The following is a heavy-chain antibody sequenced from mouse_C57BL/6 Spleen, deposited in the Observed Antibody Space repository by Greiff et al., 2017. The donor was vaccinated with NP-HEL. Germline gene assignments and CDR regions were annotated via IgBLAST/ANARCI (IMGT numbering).Heavy chain of an antibody. J-gene: IGHJ2*01. CDR2: INPYNGGT. Sequence: EVQLQQSGPVPVKPGASVKMSCKASGYTFTDYYMNWVKQSHGKSLEWIGVINPYNGGTSYNQKFKGKATLTVDKSSSTAYMELNSLTSEDSAVYYCANLIYDGYYDYFDYWGQGTTLTVSS. CDR3: ANLIYDGYYDYFDY. CDR1: GYTFTDYY. D-gene: IGHD2-3*01. V-gene: IGHV1-19*01.